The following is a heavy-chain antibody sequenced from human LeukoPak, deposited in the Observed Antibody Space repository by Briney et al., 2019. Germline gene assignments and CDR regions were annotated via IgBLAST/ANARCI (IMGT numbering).Heavy chain of an antibody. J-gene: IGHJ5*02. CDR1: GYTFTGYY. CDR2: INPNSGGT. Sequence: GASVKVSCKASGYTFTGYYMHWVRQAPGQGLEWMGRINPNSGGTNYAQKFQGRVTMTRDTSISTAYMELSRLRYDEPAVYDCAKYPSRGYSYSNSFDPWGQGTPVTVSS. D-gene: IGHD5-18*01. V-gene: IGHV1-2*06. CDR3: AKYPSRGYSYSNSFDP.